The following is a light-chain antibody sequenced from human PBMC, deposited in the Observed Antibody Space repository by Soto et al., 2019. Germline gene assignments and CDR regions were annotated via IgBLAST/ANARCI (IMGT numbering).Light chain of an antibody. V-gene: IGKV3-15*01. J-gene: IGKJ1*01. CDR1: QSVSTK. Sequence: EIVMTQSPATLSVSPGERATLSCRASQSVSTKLAWYQQRPGQAPRLLIFDASARATGIPARFSGSGSGTDFTLTISSLQSEDFAVYYCQQHNNLPWTFGQGTKVEIK. CDR3: QQHNNLPWT. CDR2: DAS.